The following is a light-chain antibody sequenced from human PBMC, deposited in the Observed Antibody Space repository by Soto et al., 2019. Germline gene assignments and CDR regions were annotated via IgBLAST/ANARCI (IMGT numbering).Light chain of an antibody. J-gene: IGKJ4*01. V-gene: IGKV3-20*01. CDR3: QQYSSTPLT. CDR1: QSVSSSY. Sequence: EIVLTQSPGTLSLSPGERATLSCRTSQSVSSSYLAWYQQKPGQAPRLLIHSASSRATGIPDRFSGSGSGTDFPLTISRLEADDFAEYYCQQYSSTPLTFGGGTKVVTK. CDR2: SAS.